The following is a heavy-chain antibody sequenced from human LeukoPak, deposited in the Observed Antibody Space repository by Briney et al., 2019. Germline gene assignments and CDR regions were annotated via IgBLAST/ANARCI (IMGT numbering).Heavy chain of an antibody. Sequence: GGSLRLSCAASGFTFSDYYMSWIRQAPGKGLEWVSVIYSGGSTYYADSVKGRFTISRDNAKNSLYLQMNSLRAEDTAVYYCCVDTAMVNAFDIWGQGTMVTVSS. CDR3: CVDTAMVNAFDI. CDR2: IYSGGST. D-gene: IGHD5-18*01. CDR1: GFTFSDYY. J-gene: IGHJ3*02. V-gene: IGHV3-66*01.